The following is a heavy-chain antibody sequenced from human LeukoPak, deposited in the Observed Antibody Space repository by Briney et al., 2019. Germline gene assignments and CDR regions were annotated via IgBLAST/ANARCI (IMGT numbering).Heavy chain of an antibody. Sequence: ASAKVSCKASGYTFTSYDINWVRQAAGQGLEWMGWMNPNSGNTGYAQKFQGRVTMTRNTSISTAYMELSSLRSEDTAVYYCARGRGYSSGWYGDWFDPWGQGTLVTVSS. CDR2: MNPNSGNT. V-gene: IGHV1-8*01. CDR1: GYTFTSYD. J-gene: IGHJ5*02. CDR3: ARGRGYSSGWYGDWFDP. D-gene: IGHD6-19*01.